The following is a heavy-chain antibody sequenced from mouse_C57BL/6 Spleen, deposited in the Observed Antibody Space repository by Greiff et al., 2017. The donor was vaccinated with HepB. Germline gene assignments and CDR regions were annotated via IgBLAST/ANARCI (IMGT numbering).Heavy chain of an antibody. D-gene: IGHD1-1*01. J-gene: IGHJ4*01. CDR3: ARRPYGNYAMDY. Sequence: VQLQQSGPELVKPGASVKISCKASGYAFSSSWMNWVKQRPGKGLEWIGRIYPGDGDTNYNGKFKGKATLTADKSSSTAYMQLSSLTSEDSAVYFCARRPYGNYAMDYWGQGTSVTVSS. CDR2: IYPGDGDT. CDR1: GYAFSSSW. V-gene: IGHV1-82*01.